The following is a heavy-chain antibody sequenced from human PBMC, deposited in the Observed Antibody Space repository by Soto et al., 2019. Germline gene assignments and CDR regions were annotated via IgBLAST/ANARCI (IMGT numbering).Heavy chain of an antibody. D-gene: IGHD3-10*01. CDR2: ICYSGST. Sequence: QVQLQESGPGLVKPSETLSLMCTVSGGSISSNYWSWIRQPPGKGLEYIGYICYSGSTNYNPSLKSRVTISVDTSKNQFSLKLSSVTAADTAVYYCARGGGSPDYWGQGTLVTVSS. CDR3: ARGGGSPDY. J-gene: IGHJ4*02. CDR1: GGSISSNY. V-gene: IGHV4-59*01.